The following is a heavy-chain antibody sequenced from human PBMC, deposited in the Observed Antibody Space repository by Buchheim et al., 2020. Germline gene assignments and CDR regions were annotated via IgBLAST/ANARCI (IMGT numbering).Heavy chain of an antibody. CDR2: ISGSGGST. D-gene: IGHD3-16*01. J-gene: IGHJ4*02. Sequence: EVHLLESGGGLVQPGGSLRLACVASELIFSSHSLSWVRQAPGKGLDWVSTISGSGGSTAYADSVKGRFTISRDTSRNKLSLQLKSLRVEDTAIYYCAKDLDGGRGYWGQGTL. V-gene: IGHV3-23*01. CDR1: ELIFSSHS. CDR3: AKDLDGGRGY.